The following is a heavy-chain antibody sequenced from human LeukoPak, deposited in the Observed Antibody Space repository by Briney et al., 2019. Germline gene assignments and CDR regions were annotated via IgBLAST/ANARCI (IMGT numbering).Heavy chain of an antibody. V-gene: IGHV5-51*01. J-gene: IGHJ4*02. CDR3: ATALNREYYDFWSGYYYY. Sequence: GESLKISCKGSGYNFISYWIVWVRQMPGKGLEWMGIIYPGDSDTRYSPSFQGQVTISADKSISTAYLQWSSLKASDTAMYYCATALNREYYDFWSGYYYYWGQGTLVTVSS. CDR2: IYPGDSDT. CDR1: GYNFISYW. D-gene: IGHD3-3*01.